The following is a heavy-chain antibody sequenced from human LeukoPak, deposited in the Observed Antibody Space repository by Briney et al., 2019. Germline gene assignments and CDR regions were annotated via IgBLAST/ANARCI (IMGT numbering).Heavy chain of an antibody. CDR3: AREESSSGSYQDF. Sequence: GGSLRLSCAASGFTVSSNYMSWVRQAPGKGLEWVSVIYSGGSTYYADSVKGRFTISRDNSKNTLYLQMNSLRAEDTAVYYCAREESSSGSYQDFWGQGTTVTVSS. CDR2: IYSGGST. J-gene: IGHJ6*02. D-gene: IGHD3-10*01. CDR1: GFTVSSNY. V-gene: IGHV3-66*01.